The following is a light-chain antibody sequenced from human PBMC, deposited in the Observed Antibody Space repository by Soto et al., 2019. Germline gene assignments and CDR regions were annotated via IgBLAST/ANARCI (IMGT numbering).Light chain of an antibody. CDR3: CAYAGSTASWV. CDR2: DVS. J-gene: IGLJ3*02. V-gene: IGLV2-23*02. Sequence: QSVLTQPASVSGSPGQSITISCTGTSSDVGSYNLVSWYQQHADKVPKLMIYDVSKRPSGISNRFSGSKSGRMASLTISGFQAEDEADYYCCAYAGSTASWVFGGRTKVTVL. CDR1: SSDVGSYNL.